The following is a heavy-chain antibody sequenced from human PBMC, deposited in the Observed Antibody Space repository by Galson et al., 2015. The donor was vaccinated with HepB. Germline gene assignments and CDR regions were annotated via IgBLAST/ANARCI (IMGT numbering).Heavy chain of an antibody. CDR3: ARHRGQYYGSGSYNWFDP. Sequence: CAISGDSVSSNSAAWNWIRQSPSRGLEWLGRTYYRSKWYNDYAVSVKSRITINPDTSMNQLSLQLNSVTPEDTAVYYCARHRGQYYGSGSYNWFDPWGQGTLVTVSS. J-gene: IGHJ5*02. D-gene: IGHD3-10*01. CDR1: GDSVSSNSAA. CDR2: TYYRSKWYN. V-gene: IGHV6-1*01.